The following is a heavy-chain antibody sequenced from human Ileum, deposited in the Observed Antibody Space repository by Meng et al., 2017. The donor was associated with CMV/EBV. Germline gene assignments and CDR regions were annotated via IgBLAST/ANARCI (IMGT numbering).Heavy chain of an antibody. Sequence: SVKVSCKASGGTFNSYTTSWVRQAPGQGLEWMGRIIPIFGIANYAQKFQGRVTIIADKSTSTAYMELSSLRSEDTAVYYCARDLPIGQQLVREDYWGQGTLVTVSS. J-gene: IGHJ4*02. CDR2: IIPIFGIA. D-gene: IGHD6-13*01. CDR3: ARDLPIGQQLVREDY. V-gene: IGHV1-69*04. CDR1: GGTFNSYT.